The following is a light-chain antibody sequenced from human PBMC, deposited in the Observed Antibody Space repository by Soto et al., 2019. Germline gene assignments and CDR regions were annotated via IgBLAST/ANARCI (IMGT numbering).Light chain of an antibody. CDR2: GTS. V-gene: IGKV3-20*01. CDR3: QQYGSSPRT. Sequence: EIVLTLSPGNLSLSAGERATLSCMASQNVGSRYLAWYQQKPGQAPRXLIYGTSNRATGIPDRFSGSGSGTDFSLTISSLETGDLAVYYCQQYGSSPRTFGQGTKVDIK. J-gene: IGKJ1*01. CDR1: QNVGSRY.